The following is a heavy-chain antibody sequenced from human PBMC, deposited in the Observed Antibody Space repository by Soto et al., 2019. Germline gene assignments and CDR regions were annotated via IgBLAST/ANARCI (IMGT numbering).Heavy chain of an antibody. CDR3: GREAFDGMDV. CDR1: GYTFTDYA. Sequence: QVHLVQSGAEVKKPGASVRISCKASGYTFTDYAIHWVRQAPGQTFEWMGWINAVNYNTQYSERFQGRDTLTRDTSANTAYMEVSSLKSEDTAVYYCGREAFDGMDVWGQGTTVTVSS. V-gene: IGHV1-3*01. CDR2: INAVNYNT. J-gene: IGHJ6*02. D-gene: IGHD3-3*02.